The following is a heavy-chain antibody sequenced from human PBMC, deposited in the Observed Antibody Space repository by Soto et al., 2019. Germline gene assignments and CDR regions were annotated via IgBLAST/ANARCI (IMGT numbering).Heavy chain of an antibody. CDR1: GFTFSSYA. V-gene: IGHV3-23*01. D-gene: IGHD2-15*01. CDR2: ISGSGYAT. Sequence: EVQLLESGGGLVQPGGSLRLSCAASGFTFSSYAMSWVRQAPGMGLEWVSVISGSGYATYYADSVKGRFTVSRDNSNNTVYLQMNSLRAEDTAVYYYAKEETVVVNYYYYYGMDVWGQGTTVTVSS. J-gene: IGHJ6*02. CDR3: AKEETVVVNYYYYYGMDV.